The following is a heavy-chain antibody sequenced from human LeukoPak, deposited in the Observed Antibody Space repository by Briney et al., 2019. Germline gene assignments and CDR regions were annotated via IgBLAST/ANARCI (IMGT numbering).Heavy chain of an antibody. Sequence: SETLSLTCAVSGGSISSGGYSWSWIRQPPGKGLEWIGYIYHSGSTYYNPSLKSRVTISVDTSKNQFSLKLSSVTAADTAVYYCARDSVFSYGDYDWFDPWGQGTLVTVSS. J-gene: IGHJ5*02. CDR2: IYHSGST. D-gene: IGHD4-17*01. V-gene: IGHV4-30-2*01. CDR1: GGSISSGGYS. CDR3: ARDSVFSYGDYDWFDP.